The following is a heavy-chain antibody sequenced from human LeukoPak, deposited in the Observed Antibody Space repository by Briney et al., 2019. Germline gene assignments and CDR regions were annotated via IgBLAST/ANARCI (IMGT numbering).Heavy chain of an antibody. CDR1: GFTVSSNY. D-gene: IGHD3-10*01. CDR2: LYSAGAT. V-gene: IGHV3-53*01. CDR3: ASGEVGVRKYYSDPFHH. Sequence: PGGSLRLSCAVSGFTVSSNYMSWVRQAPGKGLEWVSTLYSAGATYYADSVRGRFTIARDNSKNTVFLQMNSLRAEDTAVYYCASGEVGVRKYYSDPFHHWGQGTLVTVSS. J-gene: IGHJ4*02.